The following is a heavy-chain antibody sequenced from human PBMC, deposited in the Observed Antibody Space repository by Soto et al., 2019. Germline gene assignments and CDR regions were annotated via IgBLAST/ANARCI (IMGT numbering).Heavy chain of an antibody. V-gene: IGHV3-9*01. Sequence: PGGSLRLSCAASGFTFDDYAMHWVRQAPGKGLEWVSGISWNSGSIGYADSVKGRFTISRDNAKNSLYLQMNSLRAEDTALYYCAKGRGSSAYNWFDPWGQGTLVTVS. D-gene: IGHD6-6*01. CDR1: GFTFDDYA. J-gene: IGHJ5*02. CDR3: AKGRGSSAYNWFDP. CDR2: ISWNSGSI.